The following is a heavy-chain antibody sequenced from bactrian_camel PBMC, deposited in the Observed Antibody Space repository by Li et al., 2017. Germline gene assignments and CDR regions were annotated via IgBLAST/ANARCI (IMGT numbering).Heavy chain of an antibody. Sequence: HVQLVESGGGSVQAGGSLSLSCVASGYTYSPYCMAWFRQAPGKEREGVARIATGSGNTYYADSVRGRFTISRDNAKNTVYLQMNSLKSEDTALYYCATPWGGIWFGFWEHWGKGPRSPSP. D-gene: IGHD6*01. J-gene: IGHJ4*01. CDR2: IATGSGNT. CDR1: GYTYSPYC. V-gene: IGHV3S1*01.